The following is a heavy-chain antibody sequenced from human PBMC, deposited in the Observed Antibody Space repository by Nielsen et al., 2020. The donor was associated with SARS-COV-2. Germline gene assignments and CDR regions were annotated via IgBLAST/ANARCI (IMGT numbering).Heavy chain of an antibody. CDR1: GFSFETYG. D-gene: IGHD4/OR15-4a*01. Sequence: GGSLRLSCAASGFSFETYGMHWVRQAPGKGLEWVAIIWFDGSDKYYADSVKGRFTISRDNSKNTLYLLLDSLRAEDTATYYCVRVPLGGAFYYMDVWGKGTTVNVSS. CDR3: VRVPLGGAFYYMDV. CDR2: IWFDGSDK. J-gene: IGHJ6*03. V-gene: IGHV3-33*01.